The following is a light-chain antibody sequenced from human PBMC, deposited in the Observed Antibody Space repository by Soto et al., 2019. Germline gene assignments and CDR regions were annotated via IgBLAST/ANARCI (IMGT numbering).Light chain of an antibody. CDR1: SRDVGCYNY. CDR2: DVY. Sequence: QSALTQPASVSGSPGQSITISCTGTSRDVGCYNYVSWNQQHPGKAPKLMIYDVYSRPSGVSNRFSGSKSGNTASLTISGLQAEDEADYYCSSFARYSTLFGGGTQLTVL. J-gene: IGLJ3*02. V-gene: IGLV2-14*03. CDR3: SSFARYSTL.